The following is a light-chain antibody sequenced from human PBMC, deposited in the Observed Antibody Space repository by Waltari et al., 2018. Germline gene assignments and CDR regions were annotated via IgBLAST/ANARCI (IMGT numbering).Light chain of an antibody. J-gene: IGKJ3*01. CDR3: QQYYDIPFT. Sequence: DIVMTQSPDSLAVSLGDRATINCRSSQSVLSSFATKNHLAWYQQKPGQPPKVLIYWASTRESGVPDRFSGSGSETDFSLTISSLQAEDVAVYYCQQYYDIPFTFGPGTKVEIK. CDR1: QSVLSSFATKNH. CDR2: WAS. V-gene: IGKV4-1*01.